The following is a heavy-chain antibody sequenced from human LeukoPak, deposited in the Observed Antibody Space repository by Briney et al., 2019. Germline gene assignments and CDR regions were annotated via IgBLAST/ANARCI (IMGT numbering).Heavy chain of an antibody. CDR3: ARDINRGGRFDY. CDR2: IIPIFGTA. D-gene: IGHD2/OR15-2a*01. Sequence: SVKVSCKASGYTFTSYGISWVRQAPGQGLEWMGGIIPIFGTANYAQKFQGRVTITADESTSTAYMELSSLRSEDTAVYYCARDINRGGRFDYWGQGTLVTVSS. CDR1: GYTFTSYG. J-gene: IGHJ4*02. V-gene: IGHV1-69*13.